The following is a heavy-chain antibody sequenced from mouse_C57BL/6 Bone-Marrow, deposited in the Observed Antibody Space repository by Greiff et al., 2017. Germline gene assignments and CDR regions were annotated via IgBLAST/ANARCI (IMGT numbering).Heavy chain of an antibody. CDR2: IDPDNGDT. CDR3: TFYSNYYFDY. Sequence: VQLQQSGAELVRPGASVKLSCTASGFNIKDDYMHWVKQRPEQGLEWIGWIDPDNGDTEYASKFQGKATITADTSSNTAYLQLSSLTSEDTAVYYCTFYSNYYFDYWGQGTTLTVSS. V-gene: IGHV14-4*01. D-gene: IGHD2-5*01. CDR1: GFNIKDDY. J-gene: IGHJ2*01.